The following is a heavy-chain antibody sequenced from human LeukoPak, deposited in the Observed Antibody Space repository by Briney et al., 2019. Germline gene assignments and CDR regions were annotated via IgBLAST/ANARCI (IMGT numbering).Heavy chain of an antibody. CDR2: ISFDGSNK. D-gene: IGHD3-16*01. CDR1: GFTFSSYT. V-gene: IGHV3-30-3*01. CDR3: AREELGSSLGFDP. J-gene: IGHJ5*02. Sequence: PTGGSLRLSCAASGFTFSSYTIHWVRQPPGKGLEWVAVISFDGSNKYYADSVKGRFTISRDNSKNTLYLQMSSLRAEDTVVYYCAREELGSSLGFDPWGQGTLVTVSS.